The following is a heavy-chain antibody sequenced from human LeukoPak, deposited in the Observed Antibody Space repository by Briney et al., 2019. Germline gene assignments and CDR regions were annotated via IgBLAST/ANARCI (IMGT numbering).Heavy chain of an antibody. V-gene: IGHV1-2*02. D-gene: IGHD5-12*01. CDR1: GYTFSDYY. Sequence: ASVRVSSTAPGYTFSDYYMHWVRQAPGQGLEWMGWINPNSGATGYTQKFQGRVTMTRDTSISTADMELNSLRSDDTAMYYCSRGSALNRAYSGYDPPFHYWGQGTLVAVSS. CDR3: SRGSALNRAYSGYDPPFHY. CDR2: INPNSGAT. J-gene: IGHJ4*02.